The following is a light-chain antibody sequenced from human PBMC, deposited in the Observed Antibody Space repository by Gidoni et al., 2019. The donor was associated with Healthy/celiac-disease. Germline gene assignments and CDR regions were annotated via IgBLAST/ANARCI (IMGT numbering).Light chain of an antibody. CDR3: QQYNNWPRVT. V-gene: IGKV3-15*01. Sequence: EIVMTQSPATLSVSPGERATLSCRASQSVSSNLAWYQQNPGQAPRLLIYGASTRATGIPAMFSGSGSGTEFTLTISSLQSEDFAVYYCQQYNNWPRVTFXXXTKVEIK. CDR2: GAS. CDR1: QSVSSN. J-gene: IGKJ1*01.